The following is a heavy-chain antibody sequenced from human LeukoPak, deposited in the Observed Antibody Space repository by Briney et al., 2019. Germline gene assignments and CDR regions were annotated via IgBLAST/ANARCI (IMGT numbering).Heavy chain of an antibody. CDR2: INPNSGGT. Sequence: ASVKVSCKASGYTLTGYCMHWVRQAPGQGLEWMGWINPNSGGTNYAQKFQGSVTMTRDTSMSTVYMELSRLRSDDTAVYYCARDTHYDILTGCFDYWGQGTLVTVSS. V-gene: IGHV1-2*02. CDR3: ARDTHYDILTGCFDY. CDR1: GYTLTGYC. D-gene: IGHD3-9*01. J-gene: IGHJ4*02.